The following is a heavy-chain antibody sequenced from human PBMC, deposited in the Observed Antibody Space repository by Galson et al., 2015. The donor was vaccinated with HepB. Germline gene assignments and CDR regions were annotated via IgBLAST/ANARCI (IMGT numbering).Heavy chain of an antibody. J-gene: IGHJ6*02. CDR2: IYSGGST. CDR3: AGLAYYYYAVDV. V-gene: IGHV3-66*04. CDR1: GFTVSNNY. Sequence: SLRLSCAASGFTVSNNYMIWVRQAPGKGLEWVSVIYSGGSTYHADSVKGRFTISRDNSKNTMYLQKNSLRAEETAIYYYAGLAYYYYAVDVWGQGTTVTVSS. D-gene: IGHD3-3*02.